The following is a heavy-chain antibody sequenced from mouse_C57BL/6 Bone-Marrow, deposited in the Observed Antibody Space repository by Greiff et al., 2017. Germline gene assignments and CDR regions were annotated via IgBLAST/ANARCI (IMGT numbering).Heavy chain of an antibody. CDR1: GFTFSNYW. Sequence: EVQLVESGGGLVQPGGSMKLSCVASGFTFSNYWMNWVRQSPEKGLEWVAQISFKSDNYATHYAVTVKGRFTISRNDSKSSVNLQMNNVRAEDTGIYYCTGQATGDDFDYWGQGTTRTVSS. CDR2: ISFKSDNYAT. CDR3: TGQATGDDFDY. V-gene: IGHV6-3*01. D-gene: IGHD3-2*02. J-gene: IGHJ2*01.